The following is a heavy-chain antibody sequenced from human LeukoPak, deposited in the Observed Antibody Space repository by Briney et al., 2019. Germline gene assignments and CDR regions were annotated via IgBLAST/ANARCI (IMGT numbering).Heavy chain of an antibody. D-gene: IGHD3-22*01. Sequence: ASVKVSCKASGYTFTGYYMHWVRQAPGQGLEWMGWINPNSGGTNYAQKFQGWVTMTRDTSISTAYMELSRLRSDDTAVYYCARGPEKSYYYDSSGYSGADYWGQGTLVTVSS. J-gene: IGHJ4*02. CDR2: INPNSGGT. V-gene: IGHV1-2*04. CDR3: ARGPEKSYYYDSSGYSGADY. CDR1: GYTFTGYY.